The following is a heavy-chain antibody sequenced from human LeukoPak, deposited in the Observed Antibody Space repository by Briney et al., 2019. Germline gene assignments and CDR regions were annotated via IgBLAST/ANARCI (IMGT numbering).Heavy chain of an antibody. CDR2: INHSGST. Sequence: PSETLSLTCAVYGGSFSGYYWSWIRQPPGKGLEWIGEINHSGSTNYNPSLKSRVTISVDTSKNQFSLKLSSVTAADTAVCYCARGRIYYGSGSYYRGLDYWGQGTLVTVSS. J-gene: IGHJ4*02. D-gene: IGHD3-10*01. V-gene: IGHV4-34*01. CDR3: ARGRIYYGSGSYYRGLDY. CDR1: GGSFSGYY.